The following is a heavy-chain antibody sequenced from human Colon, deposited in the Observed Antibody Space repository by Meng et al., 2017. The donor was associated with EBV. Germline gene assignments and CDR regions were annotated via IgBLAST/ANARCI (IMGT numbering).Heavy chain of an antibody. J-gene: IGHJ4*02. CDR1: GGSVSSGGYY. Sequence: QWRLRGAGPGLGKPYKTLPLTCTVSGGSVSSGGYYWTCIRQHPGKGLEWFGHIYYSGSTFYNPSLKRRVIISIDTSKNQFPLNLRSVTAADTAVYYCARVSSGWDYFDYWGQGTLVTVSS. D-gene: IGHD6-19*01. V-gene: IGHV4-31*03. CDR3: ARVSSGWDYFDY. CDR2: IYYSGST.